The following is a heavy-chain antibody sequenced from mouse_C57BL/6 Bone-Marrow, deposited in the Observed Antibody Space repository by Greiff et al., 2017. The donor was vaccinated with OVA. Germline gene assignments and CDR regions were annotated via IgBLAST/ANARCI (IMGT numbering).Heavy chain of an antibody. J-gene: IGHJ3*01. CDR1: GFTFSSYG. CDR3: ARHPDYALFAY. CDR2: ISSGGSYT. V-gene: IGHV5-6*01. Sequence: EVKLMESGGDLVKPGGSLKLSCAASGFTFSSYGMSWVRQTPDKRLEWVATISSGGSYTYYPDSVKGRFTISRDNAKNTLYLQMSSLKSEDTAMYYCARHPDYALFAYWGQGTLVTVSA. D-gene: IGHD2-4*01.